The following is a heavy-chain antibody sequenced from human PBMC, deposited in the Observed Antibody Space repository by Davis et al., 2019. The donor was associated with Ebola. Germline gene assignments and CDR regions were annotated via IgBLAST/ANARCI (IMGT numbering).Heavy chain of an antibody. V-gene: IGHV4-39*01. CDR1: GGSISSSSYY. CDR3: ARLGMMVVVAAPIDY. Sequence: PSETLSLTCTVSGGSISSSSYYWGWIRQPPGKGLEWIGSIYYSGSTYYNPSLKSRVTISVDTSKNQFSLKLSSVTAADTAVYYCARLGMMVVVAAPIDYWGQGTLVTVSS. J-gene: IGHJ4*02. CDR2: IYYSGST. D-gene: IGHD2-15*01.